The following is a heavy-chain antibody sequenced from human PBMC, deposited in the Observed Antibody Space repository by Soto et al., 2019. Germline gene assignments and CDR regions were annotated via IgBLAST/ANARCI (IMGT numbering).Heavy chain of an antibody. CDR3: ARGVRGAYGLDI. Sequence: EVQLVESGGGLVQPGGSLRLSCAASGLTFSSHWMHWVRQAPGKGLVWVSRIDSDGSRTNYADSVKGRFTISRDNAKNTVYLQTNTLRVEETAVSYCARGVRGAYGLDIWGDGKMVTVSS. J-gene: IGHJ3*02. CDR2: IDSDGSRT. D-gene: IGHD2-21*01. V-gene: IGHV3-74*01. CDR1: GLTFSSHW.